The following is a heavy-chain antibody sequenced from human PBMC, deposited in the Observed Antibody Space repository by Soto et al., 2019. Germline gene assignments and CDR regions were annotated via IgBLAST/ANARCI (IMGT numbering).Heavy chain of an antibody. CDR1: GGSISSYY. CDR3: ARQEVEAVAGKDAFDI. J-gene: IGHJ3*02. Sequence: QVQLQESGPGLVKPSETLSLTCTVSGGSISSYYWSWIRQPPGKGLEWIGYIYYSGSTNYNPSLKSRVPISVDTSKNQFSLKLSSVTAADTAVYYCARQEVEAVAGKDAFDIWGQGTMVTVSS. CDR2: IYYSGST. V-gene: IGHV4-59*08. D-gene: IGHD6-19*01.